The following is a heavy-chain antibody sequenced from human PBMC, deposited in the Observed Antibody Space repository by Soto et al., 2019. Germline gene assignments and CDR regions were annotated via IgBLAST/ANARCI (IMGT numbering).Heavy chain of an antibody. CDR2: INHSGST. CDR1: GGSFICYY. J-gene: IGHJ5*02. Sequence: LSXTCAVYGGSFICYYWSWIRQPPGNVLEWIGEINHSGSTNYNPSLKSRVTISVDTSKNQFSLKLSSVTAADTAVYYCARGFRYCSGGSCYISGHNWFEPWGQGTLVKVSS. CDR3: ARGFRYCSGGSCYISGHNWFEP. V-gene: IGHV4-34*01. D-gene: IGHD2-15*01.